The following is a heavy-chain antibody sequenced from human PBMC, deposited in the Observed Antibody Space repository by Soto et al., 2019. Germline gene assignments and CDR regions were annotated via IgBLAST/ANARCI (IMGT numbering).Heavy chain of an antibody. D-gene: IGHD3-3*01. V-gene: IGHV4-59*08. Sequence: SETLSLTCTVSGGSISSYYWSWIRQPPGKGLEWIGYIYYSGSTNYNPSLKSRVTLSVGTSKNQFSLKLSSVTAADTAVYYCARLHDFWSGYLNWFDPWGQGTLVTVSS. CDR1: GGSISSYY. J-gene: IGHJ5*02. CDR3: ARLHDFWSGYLNWFDP. CDR2: IYYSGST.